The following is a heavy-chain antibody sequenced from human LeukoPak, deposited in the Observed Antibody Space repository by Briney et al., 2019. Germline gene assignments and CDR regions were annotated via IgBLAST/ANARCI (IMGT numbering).Heavy chain of an antibody. D-gene: IGHD6-19*01. CDR3: AKVGAAVAGDFDY. J-gene: IGHJ4*02. V-gene: IGHV3-23*01. CDR2: ISSGGDIT. CDR1: GFTFSNYA. Sequence: GGSLRLSCAASGFTFSNYAMTWVRQAPGKGLEWVSTISSGGDITHYADPVKGRFTISRDNSKNTLHLQMNSLRAEDTAVYYCAKVGAAVAGDFDYWGQGTLVTVSS.